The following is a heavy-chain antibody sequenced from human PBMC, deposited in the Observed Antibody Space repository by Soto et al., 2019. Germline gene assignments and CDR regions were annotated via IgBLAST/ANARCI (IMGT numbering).Heavy chain of an antibody. V-gene: IGHV1-18*01. D-gene: IGHD2-2*01. J-gene: IGHJ5*02. CDR1: GYTFTSYG. CDR2: ISAYNGNT. Sequence: ASVKVSCKASGYTFTSYGISWVRQAPGQGLEWMGWISAYNGNTNYAQKLQGRVTMTTDTSTSTAYMELRSLRSDDTAVYYCARAGDIVVVPAAKSGWFDPWSQGTLVTVSS. CDR3: ARAGDIVVVPAAKSGWFDP.